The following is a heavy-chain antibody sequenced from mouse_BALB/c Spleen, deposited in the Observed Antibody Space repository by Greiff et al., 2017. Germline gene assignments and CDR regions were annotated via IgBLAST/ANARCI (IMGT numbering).Heavy chain of an antibody. V-gene: IGHV1-7*01. CDR2: INPSTGYT. Sequence: VQLQESGAELAKPGASVKLSCKASGYTFTSYWMHWVKQRPGQGLEWIGYINPSTGYTEYNQKFKDKATLTTDKSSSTAYMQLSSLTSEDSAVYDCARSTMITAGAWFAYWGQGTLVTVSA. D-gene: IGHD2-4*01. J-gene: IGHJ3*01. CDR1: GYTFTSYW. CDR3: ARSTMITAGAWFAY.